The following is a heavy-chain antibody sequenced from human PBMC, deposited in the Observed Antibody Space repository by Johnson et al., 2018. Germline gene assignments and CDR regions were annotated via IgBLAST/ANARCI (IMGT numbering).Heavy chain of an antibody. D-gene: IGHD2-2*01. Sequence: QVQLQESGPGLVKPSQTLSLTCTVSGGSMTSGSYFWSWVRQPAGKGLEWIGRVYNGGSATYNTSLQSRVTISVDTSKNQFSLKLSSVTAADTAGYYCARAGYCSSTSCHYYMDVWGKGATVTVSS. CDR1: GGSMTSGSYF. CDR3: ARAGYCSSTSCHYYMDV. V-gene: IGHV4-61*02. CDR2: VYNGGSA. J-gene: IGHJ6*03.